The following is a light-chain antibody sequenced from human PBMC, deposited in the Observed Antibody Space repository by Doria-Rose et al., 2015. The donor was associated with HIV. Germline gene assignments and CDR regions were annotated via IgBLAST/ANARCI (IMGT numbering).Light chain of an antibody. V-gene: IGKV1-33*01. J-gene: IGKJ2*01. CDR1: QDISND. CDR2: DAS. Sequence: DIQMTQSPSSLSASVGDRLTITCQASQDISNDLNWYQQKPGKAPKLLIYDASNLERGVPSRFSGSGSGTDFTFTISSLQPEDIATYYCQQYDDLPYTFGQGTNLKIK. CDR3: QQYDDLPYT.